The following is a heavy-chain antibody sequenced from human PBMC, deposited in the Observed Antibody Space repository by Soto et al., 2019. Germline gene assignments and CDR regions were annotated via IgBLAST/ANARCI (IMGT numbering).Heavy chain of an antibody. CDR2: ISGSGGST. CDR3: AKDSGFTYYYGSGPNWFDP. D-gene: IGHD3-10*01. J-gene: IGHJ5*02. CDR1: GFTFSSYA. V-gene: IGHV3-23*01. Sequence: PGGSLRLSCAASGFTFSSYAMSWVRQAPGKGLAWVSAISGSGGSTYYAHSVKGRFTISRDNSKNTLYLQMNRLRAEDTAVYYCAKDSGFTYYYGSGPNWFDPWGQGTLVTVSS.